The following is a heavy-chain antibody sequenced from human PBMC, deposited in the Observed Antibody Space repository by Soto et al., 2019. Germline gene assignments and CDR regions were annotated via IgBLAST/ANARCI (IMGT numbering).Heavy chain of an antibody. V-gene: IGHV1-46*03. CDR2: INPNNNGT. J-gene: IGHJ4*02. Sequence: ASVKVSCKASGYTFTGYYIHWVRQAPGQGLEWLGIINPNNNGTTYTQKLQGRVIMTRDTSTNTVYMEINSLRSEDTAVYYCTREPVPVASPFDYWGQGTLVTVSS. CDR1: GYTFTGYY. CDR3: TREPVPVASPFDY. D-gene: IGHD2-2*01.